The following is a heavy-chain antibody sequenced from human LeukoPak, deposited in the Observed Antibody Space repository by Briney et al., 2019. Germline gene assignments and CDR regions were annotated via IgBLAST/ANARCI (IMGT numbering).Heavy chain of an antibody. V-gene: IGHV3-7*01. J-gene: IGHJ3*02. CDR1: GFTFSSYW. CDR3: ASSRLLDAFDI. CDR2: IKQDGSEK. D-gene: IGHD2-15*01. Sequence: PGGSLRLSCAASGFTFSSYWMSWVRQAPGKGLEWVANIKQDGSEKYYVDSVKGRSTISRDNAKNSLYLQMNSLRAEDTAVYYCASSRLLDAFDIWGQGTMVTVSS.